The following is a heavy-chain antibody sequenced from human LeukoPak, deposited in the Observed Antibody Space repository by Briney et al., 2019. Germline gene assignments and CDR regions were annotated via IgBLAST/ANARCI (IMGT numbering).Heavy chain of an antibody. J-gene: IGHJ3*02. Sequence: PSQTLSLTCTVSGASIRSGDYYWSWIRQPPGKGLEWIGYIYDSGSTYYNPSLKSRITISVDTSENRFSLKLSSVTATDTAVYYCARDCSGGSCYGALDIWGQGTMVTVSS. D-gene: IGHD2-15*01. CDR3: ARDCSGGSCYGALDI. CDR1: GASIRSGDYY. V-gene: IGHV4-30-4*01. CDR2: IYDSGST.